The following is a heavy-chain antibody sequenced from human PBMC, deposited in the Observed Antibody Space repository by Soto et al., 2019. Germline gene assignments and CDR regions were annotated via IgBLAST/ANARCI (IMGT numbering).Heavy chain of an antibody. CDR3: TTYDFWSGCYRPPGYGMDV. V-gene: IGHV3-15*01. CDR2: IKSKTDGGTT. D-gene: IGHD3-3*01. Sequence: GGSLRLSCAASGFTFSNAWMSWVRQAPGKGLEWVGRIKSKTDGGTTDYAAPVKGRFTISRDDSKNTLYLQMNSLKTEDTAVYYCTTYDFWSGCYRPPGYGMDVWGQGTTVTVSS. J-gene: IGHJ6*02. CDR1: GFTFSNAW.